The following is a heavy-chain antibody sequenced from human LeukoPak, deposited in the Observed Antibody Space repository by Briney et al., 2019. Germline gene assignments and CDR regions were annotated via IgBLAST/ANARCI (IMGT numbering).Heavy chain of an antibody. D-gene: IGHD3/OR15-3a*01. CDR1: GDSVSGKSAA. CDR3: AILGPPADC. V-gene: IGHV6-1*01. CDR2: TYYRSKWNN. J-gene: IGHJ1*01. Sequence: SQTLSLTCAISGDSVSGKSAAWNWIRQSPSRGLEWLGRTYYRSKWNNEYAVSLKGRITINPDISKNQFSLQLNSVTPEDTAVYYCAILGPPADCWGQGTLVTVSS.